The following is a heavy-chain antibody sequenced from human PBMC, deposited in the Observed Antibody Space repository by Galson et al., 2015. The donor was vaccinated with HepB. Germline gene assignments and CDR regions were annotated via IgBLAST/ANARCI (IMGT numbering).Heavy chain of an antibody. J-gene: IGHJ4*02. CDR3: ARQYDTSGYYAY. D-gene: IGHD3-22*01. V-gene: IGHV1-69*06. Sequence: SVKVSCKASGGTFSSYAISWVRQAPGQGLEWMGGIIPIFGTANYAQKFQGRVTITADKSKSTAYMELSSLRSEDTAVYYCARQYDTSGYYAYWGQGTLVTVSS. CDR1: GGTFSSYA. CDR2: IIPIFGTA.